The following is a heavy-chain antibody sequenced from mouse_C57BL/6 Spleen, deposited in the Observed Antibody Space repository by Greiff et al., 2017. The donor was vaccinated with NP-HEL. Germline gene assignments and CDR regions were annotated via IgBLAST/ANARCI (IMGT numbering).Heavy chain of an antibody. V-gene: IGHV1-66*01. Sequence: VQLQQSGPELVKPGASVKISCKASGYSFTSYYIHWVKQRPGQGLEWIGWIYAGSGNTKYIEKFKGTATMTADTSSSTAYMQLSSLTSEDSAVYYCARDSNHGGYFDVWGTGTTVTVSS. J-gene: IGHJ1*03. CDR2: IYAGSGNT. CDR1: GYSFTSYY. CDR3: ARDSNHGGYFDV. D-gene: IGHD2-5*01.